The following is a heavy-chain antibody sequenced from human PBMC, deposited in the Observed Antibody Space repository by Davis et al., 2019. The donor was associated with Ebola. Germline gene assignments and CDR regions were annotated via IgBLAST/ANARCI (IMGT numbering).Heavy chain of an antibody. V-gene: IGHV3-74*03. CDR2: INRDGTTK. D-gene: IGHD3-16*01. CDR1: GFTFSDSW. J-gene: IGHJ2*01. Sequence: GESLKISCRVSGFTFSDSWMSWVRQVPGKGLVWVSSINRDGTTKTYADSVEGRFTISKDNSGNTLYLHMNALTAEDTALYYCARLRSHDYTDSSDDFYLDLWGRGTLVTVSS. CDR3: ARLRSHDYTDSSDDFYLDL.